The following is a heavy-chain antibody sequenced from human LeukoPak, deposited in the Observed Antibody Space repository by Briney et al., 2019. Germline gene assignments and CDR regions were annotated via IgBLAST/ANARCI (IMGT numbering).Heavy chain of an antibody. V-gene: IGHV3-23*01. CDR1: GFTFSSYE. D-gene: IGHD1-7*01. CDR3: AKASLELDEEYYYYYYMDV. J-gene: IGHJ6*03. CDR2: ISGSGGST. Sequence: GGSLRLSCAASGFTFSSYEMNWVRQAPGKGLEWVSSISGSGGSTYYADSVKGRFTISRDNSKNTLYLQMNSLRAEDTAVYYCAKASLELDEEYYYYYYMDVWGKGTTVTVSS.